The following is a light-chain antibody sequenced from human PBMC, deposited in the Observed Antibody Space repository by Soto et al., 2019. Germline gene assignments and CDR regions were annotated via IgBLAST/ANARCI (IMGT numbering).Light chain of an antibody. V-gene: IGKV3-20*01. CDR2: GAS. Sequence: EIVLTQSPGTLSLSPRERATLSCRASQSVSSTYVAWYQQKSGQAPRLLIYGASSRATGIPDRFSGSGSGTDFTLTISRLAPEDFAVYYCQKHGSSPWTFGQGTKVDIK. CDR3: QKHGSSPWT. CDR1: QSVSSTY. J-gene: IGKJ1*01.